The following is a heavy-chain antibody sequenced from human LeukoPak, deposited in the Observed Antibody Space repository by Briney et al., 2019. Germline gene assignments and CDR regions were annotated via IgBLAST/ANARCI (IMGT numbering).Heavy chain of an antibody. CDR3: DY. CDR2: VFHSGIT. Sequence: SQTLSLTCTVSGGSISSSSHFGGWIRQPPGKGLEWIGAVFHSGITSYNPPLRSRVTISVDTSKNQFSLNLTSVTAADTAVYYFDYWGPGALVTVSS. V-gene: IGHV4-39*01. CDR1: GGSISSSSHF. J-gene: IGHJ4*02.